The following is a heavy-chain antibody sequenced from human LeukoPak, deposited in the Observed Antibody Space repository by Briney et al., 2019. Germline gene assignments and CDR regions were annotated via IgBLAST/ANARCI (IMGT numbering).Heavy chain of an antibody. V-gene: IGHV4-39*01. J-gene: IGHJ4*02. CDR2: IYYSGST. CDR3: ARPGIAAAATPYYSDY. CDR1: GFTFSNYA. D-gene: IGHD6-13*01. Sequence: PGGSLRLSCAASGFTFSNYAMSWIRQPPGKGLEWIGSIYYSGSTYYNPSLKSRVTISVDTSKNQFSLKLSSVTAADTAVYYCARPGIAAAATPYYSDYWGQGTLVTVSS.